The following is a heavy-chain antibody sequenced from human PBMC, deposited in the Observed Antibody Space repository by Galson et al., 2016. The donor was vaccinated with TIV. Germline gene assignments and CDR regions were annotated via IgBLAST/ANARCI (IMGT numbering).Heavy chain of an antibody. Sequence: SVKVSCKASGYTFTSYGFGWVRQAPGQGLEWMGWISTYNGNTNYAQKFQGRVTLTTETSTSTASMELRGLTSDDTAMYYCARASDTWNHVPFDYWGQGTLVTVSS. V-gene: IGHV1-18*01. CDR1: GYTFTSYG. J-gene: IGHJ4*02. D-gene: IGHD1-14*01. CDR2: ISTYNGNT. CDR3: ARASDTWNHVPFDY.